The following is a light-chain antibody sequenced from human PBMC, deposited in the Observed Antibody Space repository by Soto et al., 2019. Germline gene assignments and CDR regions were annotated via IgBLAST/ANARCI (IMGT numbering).Light chain of an antibody. CDR1: SSNIGAGYD. CDR2: GNS. CDR3: QSYDSSLRVL. J-gene: IGLJ2*01. Sequence: QSVLTQPPSVSGAPGQRVTISCTGSSSNIGAGYDVHWYQQLPGTAPKLLIYGNSNRPSGVPDRFSGSKSGTSASLAITGLQAEDEADYYCQSYDSSLRVLFGGGTKLT. V-gene: IGLV1-40*01.